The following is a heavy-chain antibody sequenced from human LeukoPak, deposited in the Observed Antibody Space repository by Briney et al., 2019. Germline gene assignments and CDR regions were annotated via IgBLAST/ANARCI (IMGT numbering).Heavy chain of an antibody. V-gene: IGHV1-2*02. CDR1: GYTFTGYY. CDR2: INPNSGGT. D-gene: IGHD6-13*01. Sequence: ASVKVSYKASGYTFTGYYMHWVRQAPGQGLEWMGWINPNSGGTNYAQKFQGRVTMTRDTSISTAYMELTWPTSDDTAVYYCARVKPIAAAGPNYYFDYWGQGTLVTVSS. J-gene: IGHJ4*02. CDR3: ARVKPIAAAGPNYYFDY.